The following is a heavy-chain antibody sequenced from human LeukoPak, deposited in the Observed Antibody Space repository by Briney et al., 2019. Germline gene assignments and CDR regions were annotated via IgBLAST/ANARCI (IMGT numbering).Heavy chain of an antibody. CDR1: GFTFSSYW. J-gene: IGHJ3*02. V-gene: IGHV3-74*01. CDR3: ARLADIWHFDDFDI. D-gene: IGHD2-15*01. Sequence: PGGSLRFSCAASGFTFSSYWMHWVRQPPGKGLVWVSRINGDGSDTSYADSVRGRFTIFRDNAKNTLYLQMNSLRAEDTAVYYCARLADIWHFDDFDIWGQGTMATVSS. CDR2: INGDGSDT.